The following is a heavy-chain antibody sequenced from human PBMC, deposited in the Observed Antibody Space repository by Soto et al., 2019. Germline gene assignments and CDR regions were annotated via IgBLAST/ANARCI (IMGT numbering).Heavy chain of an antibody. V-gene: IGHV1-69*02. CDR2: INPILSMS. CDR3: ATSYGSGYRAFDS. D-gene: IGHD3-10*01. CDR1: GDTFNFYT. J-gene: IGHJ4*02. Sequence: QVQLVQSGADVQRPGSSVRVSCKASGDTFNFYTINWVRQAPGQGLQWMGRINPILSMSNYAPRFQGRVTMTADKSTRTAYMELSSLISEDTAMYYCATSYGSGYRAFDSWGQGALVTVSS.